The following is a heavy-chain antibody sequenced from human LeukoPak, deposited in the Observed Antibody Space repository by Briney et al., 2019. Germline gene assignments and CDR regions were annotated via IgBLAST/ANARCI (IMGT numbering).Heavy chain of an antibody. CDR3: ASWGKYDLWSGYYYSAFAFDY. J-gene: IGHJ4*02. CDR1: GCTFSSYG. D-gene: IGHD3-3*01. CDR2: IWDDGSNK. Sequence: GGSMRLSWAASGCTFSSYGMRWVRQAPGKGLEWVAVIWDDGSNKYYADSVEGRFTSSRDNAKSSLYLQMNSLRAEDTAVYYCASWGKYDLWSGYYYSAFAFDYWGQGTLVTVSS. V-gene: IGHV3-33*03.